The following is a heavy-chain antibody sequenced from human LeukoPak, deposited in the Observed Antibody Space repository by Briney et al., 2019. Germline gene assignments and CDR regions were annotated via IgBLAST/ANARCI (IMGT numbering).Heavy chain of an antibody. Sequence: GASVKVSCKASGYTFTGYYMHWVRQAPGQGLEWMGWINPNSGGTNYAQKFQGRVTMTRDTSIGTAYMELSRLRSDDTAVYYCARGGLYYYDSSGYYPYDYWGQGTLVTVSS. D-gene: IGHD3-22*01. CDR2: INPNSGGT. CDR3: ARGGLYYYDSSGYYPYDY. CDR1: GYTFTGYY. V-gene: IGHV1-2*02. J-gene: IGHJ4*02.